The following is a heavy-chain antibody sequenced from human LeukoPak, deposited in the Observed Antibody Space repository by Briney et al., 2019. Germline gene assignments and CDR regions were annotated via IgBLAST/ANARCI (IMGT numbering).Heavy chain of an antibody. CDR3: ARHPLIEYSSSDY. CDR2: IYYSGST. Sequence: PSETLSLTCTVSGGSISSSSYYWGWIRQPPGKGLEWIGSIYYSGSTYYNPSLKSRVTISVDTSKSQFSLKLSSVTAADTAVYYCARHPLIEYSSSDYWGQGTLVTVSS. V-gene: IGHV4-39*01. CDR1: GGSISSSSYY. D-gene: IGHD6-6*01. J-gene: IGHJ4*02.